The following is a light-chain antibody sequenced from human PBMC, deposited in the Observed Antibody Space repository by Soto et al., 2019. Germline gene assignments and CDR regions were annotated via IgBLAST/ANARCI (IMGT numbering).Light chain of an antibody. CDR3: CAYAGSGAVV. V-gene: IGLV2-23*01. J-gene: IGLJ3*02. CDR1: SSDVGSYNH. CDR2: EAT. Sequence: QSALTQPASVSGSPEQSVTISCTGTSSDVGSYNHVSWYQQHPGKAPKVMIYEATKRPSGVSNRFSGSKSGNTASLTIAGLQDEDEADYYRCAYAGSGAVVFGGGTKLTVL.